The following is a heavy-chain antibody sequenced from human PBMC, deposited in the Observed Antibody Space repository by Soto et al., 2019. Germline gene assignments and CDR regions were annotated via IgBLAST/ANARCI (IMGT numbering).Heavy chain of an antibody. CDR2: ISSSSSYI. D-gene: IGHD4-4*01. CDR3: ARAPDSNPYS. Sequence: PGGSLRLSCAASGFTFSSYSMNWVRQAPGKGLEWVSSISSSSSYIYYADSVKGRFTISRDNAKNSLYLQMNSLRAEDKAVYYCARAPDSNPYSCGQGTLVTVSS. J-gene: IGHJ4*02. V-gene: IGHV3-21*01. CDR1: GFTFSSYS.